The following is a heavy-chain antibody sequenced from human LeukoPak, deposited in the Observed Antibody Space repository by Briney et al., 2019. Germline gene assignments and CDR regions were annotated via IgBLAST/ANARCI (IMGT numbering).Heavy chain of an antibody. D-gene: IGHD3-10*01. Sequence: SETLSLTCTFSGGSISSSSYYWGWIRQPPGKGLEWIGSIYYSGSTYYNPSLKSRVTISVDTSKNQFSLELSSVTAADPAVYSCARDYYYGSGSSEIDYWGQGTLVTVSS. CDR3: ARDYYYGSGSSEIDY. V-gene: IGHV4-39*07. CDR1: GGSISSSSYY. J-gene: IGHJ4*02. CDR2: IYYSGST.